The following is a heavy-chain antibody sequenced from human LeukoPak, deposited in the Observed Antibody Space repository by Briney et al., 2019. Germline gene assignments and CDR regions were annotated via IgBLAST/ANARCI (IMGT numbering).Heavy chain of an antibody. V-gene: IGHV4-39*07. Sequence: SETLSLTCTVSGGSISSRSYYWGWIRQPPGKGLEWIGSIYYSGSTNYNPSLKSRVTISVDTSKNQFSLTLSSVTAADTAVYYCAKGMGSSLLEDYWGQGTLVTVSS. CDR3: AKGMGSSLLEDY. CDR1: GGSISSRSYY. D-gene: IGHD6-19*01. J-gene: IGHJ4*02. CDR2: IYYSGST.